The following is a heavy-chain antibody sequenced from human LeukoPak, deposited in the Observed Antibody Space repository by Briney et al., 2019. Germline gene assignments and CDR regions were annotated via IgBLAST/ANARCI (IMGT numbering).Heavy chain of an antibody. CDR1: GFPFGDYA. CDR2: IRSKAYGGTT. V-gene: IGHV3-49*03. CDR3: TRDGLYDFWSGYSPNFDY. D-gene: IGHD3-3*01. J-gene: IGHJ4*02. Sequence: GGSLRLSCTASGFPFGDYAMSWFRQAPGKGLEWVGFIRSKAYGGTTEYAASVKGRFTISRDDSKSIAYLQMNSLKTEDTAVYYCTRDGLYDFWSGYSPNFDYWGQGTLVTVSS.